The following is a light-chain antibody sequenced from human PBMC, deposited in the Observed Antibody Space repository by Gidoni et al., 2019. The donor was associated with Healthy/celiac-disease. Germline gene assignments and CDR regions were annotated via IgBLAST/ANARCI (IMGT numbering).Light chain of an antibody. Sequence: QSVLTQPPSASGTPGQRVTISCSGSRSNIGSNTVNWYQQLPGTAPNLLIYSNNQRPSGVPARFSGSKSGTSASLAISGLQSEDEADYYCAAWDDSLNGWVFGGGTKLTVL. V-gene: IGLV1-44*01. CDR3: AAWDDSLNGWV. CDR2: SNN. J-gene: IGLJ3*02. CDR1: RSNIGSNT.